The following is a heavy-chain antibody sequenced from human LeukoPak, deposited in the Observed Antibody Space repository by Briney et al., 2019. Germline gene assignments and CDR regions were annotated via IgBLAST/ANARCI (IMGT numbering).Heavy chain of an antibody. Sequence: GGSLRLSCAASGFTFSSYEMNWVRQAPGKGLEWVSYISSSGSTIYYADSVKGRFTISRDNAKNSLYLQMNSLRAEDTAVYYCARDQLVGATTGGIDYWGQGTLVTVSS. J-gene: IGHJ4*02. CDR2: ISSSGSTI. CDR3: ARDQLVGATTGGIDY. CDR1: GFTFSSYE. V-gene: IGHV3-48*03. D-gene: IGHD1-26*01.